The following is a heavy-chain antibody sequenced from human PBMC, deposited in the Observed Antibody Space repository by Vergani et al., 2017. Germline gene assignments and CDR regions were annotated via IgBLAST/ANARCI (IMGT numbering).Heavy chain of an antibody. V-gene: IGHV3-30*18. D-gene: IGHD3-10*01. CDR2: ISYDGSNK. CDR3: AKDSGTMVRGFFDY. Sequence: QVQLVESGGGVVQPGRSLRLSCAASGFTFSSYSMHWVRQAPGKGLEWVAVISYDGSNKYYADSVKGRFTISRDNSKSTLYLQMNSLRAEDTAVYYCAKDSGTMVRGFFDYWGQGTLVTVSS. CDR1: GFTFSSYS. J-gene: IGHJ4*02.